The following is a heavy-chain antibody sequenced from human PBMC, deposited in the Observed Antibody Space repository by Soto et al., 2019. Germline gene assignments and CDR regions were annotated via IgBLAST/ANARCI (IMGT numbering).Heavy chain of an antibody. D-gene: IGHD6-13*01. CDR1: GYRFTSYW. J-gene: IGHJ5*02. V-gene: IGHV5-10-1*01. CDR3: ARRHSSRSAFDP. Sequence: EVQLVQSGAEVKKPGESLRISCKGSGYRFTSYWINWVRQMPGKGLEWMGRIDPSDSYTNYSPSFQGHVTISADKSISTAHLQWSSLKASDTAMYYCARRHSSRSAFDPWGQGTLVTVSS. CDR2: IDPSDSYT.